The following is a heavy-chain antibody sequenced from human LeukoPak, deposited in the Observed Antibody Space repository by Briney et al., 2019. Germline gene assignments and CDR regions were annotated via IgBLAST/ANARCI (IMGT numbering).Heavy chain of an antibody. CDR2: LYYSGST. J-gene: IGHJ6*03. D-gene: IGHD6-6*01. CDR3: AREYSSSSDDDYCYYYYMDV. Sequence: SVTLSLICTVCSGLHSRYYWRWMRHPAGKALVGIGCLYYSGSTNYNPSLKSRVTMSVDTSKNQYSLTLSSVTAADTAIYYCAREYSSSSDDDYCYYYYMDVWGEGTTVTVSS. V-gene: IGHV4-4*07. CDR1: SGLHSRYY.